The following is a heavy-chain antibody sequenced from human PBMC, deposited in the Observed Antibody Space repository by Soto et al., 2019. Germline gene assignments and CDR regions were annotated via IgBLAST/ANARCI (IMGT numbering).Heavy chain of an antibody. V-gene: IGHV1-2*04. CDR2: INPNSGGT. D-gene: IGHD2-21*02. CDR1: GYTFTSYA. J-gene: IGHJ4*02. CDR3: ARSPGWVVTAMYYFDY. Sequence: ASVKVSCKASGYTFTSYAMHWVRQAPGQGLEWMGWINPNSGGTNYAQKFQGWVTMTRDTSISTAYMELSRLRSDDTAVYYCARSPGWVVTAMYYFDYRGQGTLVTVSS.